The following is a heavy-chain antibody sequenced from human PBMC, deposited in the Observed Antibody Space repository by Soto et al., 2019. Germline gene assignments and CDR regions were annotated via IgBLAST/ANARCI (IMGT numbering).Heavy chain of an antibody. CDR3: ARGRQWLVYDAFDI. CDR2: ISAYNGNT. D-gene: IGHD6-19*01. Sequence: ASVKVSCKASGYTFTSYGISWVRQAPGQGPEWMGWISAYNGNTNYAQKLQGRVTMTTDTSTNTAYMELRSLRSDDTAVYYCARGRQWLVYDAFDIWGQGTMVTVSS. CDR1: GYTFTSYG. V-gene: IGHV1-18*01. J-gene: IGHJ3*02.